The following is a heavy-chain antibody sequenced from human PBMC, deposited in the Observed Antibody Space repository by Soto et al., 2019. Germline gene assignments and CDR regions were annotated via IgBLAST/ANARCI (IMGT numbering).Heavy chain of an antibody. D-gene: IGHD5-18*01. CDR1: GGSINSRSYY. J-gene: IGHJ4*02. V-gene: IGHV4-39*01. CDR2: IYYSGST. CDR3: AKAQRRGYSYGFLFDY. Sequence: SDTLSLNCTVSGGSINSRSYYGGWIRQPPGKGLEWIGSIYYSGSTYYNPSLKSRVTISVDTSKNKFSLKLSSVTAADTAVYYCAKAQRRGYSYGFLFDYWGQGTQVTVS.